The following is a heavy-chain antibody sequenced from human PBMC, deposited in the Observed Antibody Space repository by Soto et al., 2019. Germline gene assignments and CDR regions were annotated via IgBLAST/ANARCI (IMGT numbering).Heavy chain of an antibody. J-gene: IGHJ6*02. Sequence: QVQLVQSGAEVKKPGASVKVSCKSSGYPFTHYGITWVRQAPGQGLEWMGWISPFNGNTNYGQTLQGRVTLTTDTSTSTCYMELRSLRSDDTAVYYCARDQSFDRSYYYGIDFWGQGTTVTVSS. CDR2: ISPFNGNT. CDR1: GYPFTHYG. D-gene: IGHD3-22*01. V-gene: IGHV1-18*01. CDR3: ARDQSFDRSYYYGIDF.